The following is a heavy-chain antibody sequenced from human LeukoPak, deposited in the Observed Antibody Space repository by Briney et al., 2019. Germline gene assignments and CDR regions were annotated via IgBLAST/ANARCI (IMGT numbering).Heavy chain of an antibody. CDR2: IIPIFGTA. J-gene: IGHJ4*02. CDR1: GGTFSSYA. CDR3: ARDTYDFWSGYYGQLDY. V-gene: IGHV1-69*13. Sequence: SVKVSCKASGGTFSSYAISWVRQAPGQGLEWMGGIIPIFGTANYAQKFQGRVTITADESTSTAYVELSSLRSEDTAVYYCARDTYDFWSGYYGQLDYWGQGTLVTVSS. D-gene: IGHD3-3*01.